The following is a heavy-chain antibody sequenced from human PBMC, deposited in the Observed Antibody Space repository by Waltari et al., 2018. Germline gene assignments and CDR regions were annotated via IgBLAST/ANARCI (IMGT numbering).Heavy chain of an antibody. CDR3: ARTTRYNYAFDI. V-gene: IGHV1-8*03. Sequence: QVQLVQSGAEVKKPGASVKVPCKASGSTFTSYDINWVRQATGQGLEWMGWMNPNSGNTGYAQKFQGRVTITRNTSISTAYMELSSLRSEDTAVYYCARTTRYNYAFDIWGQGTMVTVSS. CDR1: GSTFTSYD. D-gene: IGHD1-20*01. CDR2: MNPNSGNT. J-gene: IGHJ3*02.